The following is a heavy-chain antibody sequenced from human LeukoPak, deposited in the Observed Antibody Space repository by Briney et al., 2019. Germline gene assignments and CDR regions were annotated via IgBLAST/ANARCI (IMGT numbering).Heavy chain of an antibody. V-gene: IGHV3-30*18. CDR1: GFTFIGYG. CDR2: ISYEGSNK. J-gene: IGHJ3*02. Sequence: AGALRLSCAASGFTFIGYGMHWVRQAPGKGLEGGAVISYEGSNKYYADSGKGRFTIARDNSKNTLYLQMNSLRAEDTAVYYCAKDGSSGLDAFDIWGQGTMVTVSS. CDR3: AKDGSSGLDAFDI. D-gene: IGHD6-19*01.